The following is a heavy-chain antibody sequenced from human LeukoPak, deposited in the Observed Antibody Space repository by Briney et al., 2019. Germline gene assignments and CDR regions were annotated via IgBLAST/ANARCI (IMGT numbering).Heavy chain of an antibody. J-gene: IGHJ5*02. V-gene: IGHV1-2*02. CDR1: GYTFIAYY. Sequence: ASVKVSCKASGYTFIAYYMHRMGLATGRGREWMGWMNPNRGEINYAQKLQGRVNMPMETSSTTPSLELSRLTCHATAGFCCARDFCKRSENYFARLFFAPWGQGTLVTVSS. D-gene: IGHD3-9*01. CDR3: ARDFCKRSENYFARLFFAP. CDR2: MNPNRGEI.